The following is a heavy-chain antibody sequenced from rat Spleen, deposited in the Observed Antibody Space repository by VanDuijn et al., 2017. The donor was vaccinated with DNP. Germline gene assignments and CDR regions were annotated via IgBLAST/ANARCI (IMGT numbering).Heavy chain of an antibody. V-gene: IGHV2-32*01. J-gene: IGHJ4*01. D-gene: IGHD1-5*01. CDR2: IWGDGGT. Sequence: QVQLKESGPGLVQPSETLSLTCTVSGFSLTSYHVSWVRQPPGQGLEWMGVIWGDGGTAYNSALKSRLSISRDTSKSQVFLKMNSLQPEDTGTYYCARLQLGVMDAWGQGASVTVSS. CDR3: ARLQLGVMDA. CDR1: GFSLTSYH.